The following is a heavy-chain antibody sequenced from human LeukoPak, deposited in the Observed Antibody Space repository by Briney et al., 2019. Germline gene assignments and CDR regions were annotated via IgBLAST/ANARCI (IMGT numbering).Heavy chain of an antibody. J-gene: IGHJ4*02. CDR3: ARDRYDYVWGTYRYLYYYDY. CDR2: ISYDGSNK. CDR1: GFTFSNSA. V-gene: IGHV3-30*04. Sequence: GGSPRLSCAAAGFTFSNSAMHWVRQAPGKGLEWVAVISYDGSNKYYADSVKGRFTISRDNSKSTLYLQMNTLRAEDTAVYYCARDRYDYVWGTYRYLYYYDYWGQGNLVTVSS. D-gene: IGHD3-16*02.